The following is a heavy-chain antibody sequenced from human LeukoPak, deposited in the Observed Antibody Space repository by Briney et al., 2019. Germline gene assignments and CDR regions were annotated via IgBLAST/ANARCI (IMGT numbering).Heavy chain of an antibody. V-gene: IGHV1-69*05. CDR2: IIPIFGTA. Sequence: SVKVSCKASGGTFSSYAISWVRQAPGQGLEWMGRIIPIFGTANYAQRFQGRVTITTDESTSTAYMELSSLRSEDTAVYYCARAARVRYYDSSGYYSFDYWGQGTLVTVSS. CDR1: GGTFSSYA. D-gene: IGHD3-22*01. J-gene: IGHJ4*02. CDR3: ARAARVRYYDSSGYYSFDY.